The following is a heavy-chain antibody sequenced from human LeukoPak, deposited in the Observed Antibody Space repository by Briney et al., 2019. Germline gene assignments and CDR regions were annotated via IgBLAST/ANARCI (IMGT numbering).Heavy chain of an antibody. Sequence: ASVKVSCKASGGTFSSYAISWVRQAPGQGLEWMGWISAYNGNTNYAQKLQGRVTMTTDTSTSTAYMELRSLRSDDTAVYYCARAPVAVAGRAYYYYGMDVWGQGTTVTVSS. CDR3: ARAPVAVAGRAYYYYGMDV. J-gene: IGHJ6*02. CDR1: GGTFSSYA. CDR2: ISAYNGNT. D-gene: IGHD6-19*01. V-gene: IGHV1-18*01.